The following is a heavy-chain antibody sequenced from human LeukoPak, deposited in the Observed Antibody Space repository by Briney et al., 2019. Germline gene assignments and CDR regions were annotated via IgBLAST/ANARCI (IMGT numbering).Heavy chain of an antibody. Sequence: PGGSLRLSCAASGFTFSSYAMHWVRQAPGKGLVWLSRITSDGRSTSYADSVKGRFTISRDNAKNSLYLQMNSLRAEDTAVYYCARDFWGFYYYMDVWGKGTTVTVSS. J-gene: IGHJ6*03. CDR1: GFTFSSYA. V-gene: IGHV3-74*01. CDR2: ITSDGRST. CDR3: ARDFWGFYYYMDV. D-gene: IGHD3-16*01.